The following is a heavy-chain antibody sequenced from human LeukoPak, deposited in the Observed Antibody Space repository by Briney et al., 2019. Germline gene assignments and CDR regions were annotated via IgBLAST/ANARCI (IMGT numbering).Heavy chain of an antibody. Sequence: PGGSLRLSCAASGFTFDDYAMHWVRQAPGKGLEWVANIKQDGSEKYYVDSVKGRFTISRDNAKNSLYLQMNSLRAEDTAVYYCARDLVGWYEDYFDYWGQGTLVTVSS. V-gene: IGHV3-7*01. CDR3: ARDLVGWYEDYFDY. CDR1: GFTFDDYA. CDR2: IKQDGSEK. J-gene: IGHJ4*02. D-gene: IGHD6-19*01.